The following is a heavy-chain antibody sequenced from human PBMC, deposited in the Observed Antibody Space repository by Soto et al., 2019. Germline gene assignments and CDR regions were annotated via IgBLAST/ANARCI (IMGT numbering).Heavy chain of an antibody. Sequence: LRLACAASGFTFSDYYMSWILQAPGKGREWVSYISSSSSYTNYADSVKGRFTISRDNDQNSRYLQRTTLRDEYTDVSSCASHITTPTIAAASPNDYYGKETMV. J-gene: IGHJ4*01. CDR1: GFTFSDYY. V-gene: IGHV3-11*06. CDR2: ISSSSSYT. D-gene: IGHD6-13*01. CDR3: ASHITTPTIAAASPNDY.